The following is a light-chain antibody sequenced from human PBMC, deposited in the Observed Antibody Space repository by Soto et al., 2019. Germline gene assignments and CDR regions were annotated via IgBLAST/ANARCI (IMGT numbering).Light chain of an antibody. V-gene: IGLV2-14*01. CDR1: SSDIGGYYY. J-gene: IGLJ1*01. Sequence: QSALTQPASVSGSPGQSITISCTGTSSDIGGYYYVSWYQHHPGKAPKLMIYQVSNRPSGVSNRFSGSKSGNTASLTISGLQAEDEADYYCTSYSSSTTFYVFGNGTQLTVL. CDR3: TSYSSSTTFYV. CDR2: QVS.